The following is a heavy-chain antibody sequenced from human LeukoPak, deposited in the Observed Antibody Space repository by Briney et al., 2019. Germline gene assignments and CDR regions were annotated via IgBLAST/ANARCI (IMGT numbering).Heavy chain of an antibody. V-gene: IGHV1-18*01. Sequence: GESLKISCKASGYTFTSYGISWVRQAPGQGLEWMGWISAYNGNTNYAQKLQGRVTMTTDTSTSTAYMELRRLRSDDTAVYYCARLGSGDSRDFDYWGQGTLVTVSS. CDR3: ARLGSGDSRDFDY. J-gene: IGHJ4*02. CDR2: ISAYNGNT. D-gene: IGHD2-21*02. CDR1: GYTFTSYG.